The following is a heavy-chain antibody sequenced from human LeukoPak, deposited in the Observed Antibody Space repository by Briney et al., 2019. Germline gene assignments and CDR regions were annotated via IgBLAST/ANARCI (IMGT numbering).Heavy chain of an antibody. CDR2: ISSSSGYI. D-gene: IGHD3-22*01. CDR1: GFSVSRNY. CDR3: ARVLGNYYDGSGPSLY. Sequence: KSGGSLRLSCAASGFSVSRNYMSWVRQAPGKGLEWVSSISSSSGYIYYADSVKGRFTISRDNAKNSLYLQMNSLRGEDTAVYYCARVLGNYYDGSGPSLYWGQGTLVTVSS. J-gene: IGHJ4*02. V-gene: IGHV3-21*01.